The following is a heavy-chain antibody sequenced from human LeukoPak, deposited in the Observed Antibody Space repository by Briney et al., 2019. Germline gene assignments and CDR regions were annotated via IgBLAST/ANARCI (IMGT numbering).Heavy chain of an antibody. V-gene: IGHV5-51*01. D-gene: IGHD6-6*01. Sequence: GESLKISCSGSGYTFSNYWIGWVRQMPGKGLEWMGIIYPGDSDIKYSPSFQGQVTISADKTISTAYLQWGSLKASDTAKYYCARYSAARPGDYWGQGTLVTVSS. CDR1: GYTFSNYW. J-gene: IGHJ4*02. CDR3: ARYSAARPGDY. CDR2: IYPGDSDI.